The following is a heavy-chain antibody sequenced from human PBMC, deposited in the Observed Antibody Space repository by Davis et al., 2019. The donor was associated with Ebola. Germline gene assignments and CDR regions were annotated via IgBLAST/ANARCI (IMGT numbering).Heavy chain of an antibody. D-gene: IGHD6-6*01. J-gene: IGHJ5*02. CDR1: GGSISSSSYY. CDR2: IYYSGST. CDR3: ARFHSSSFWFDP. V-gene: IGHV4-39*01. Sequence: MPSETLSLTCTVSGGSISSSSYYWGWIRQPPGKGLEWIGSIYYSGSTYYNPSLKSRVTISVDTSKNQFSLKLSSVTAADTAVYYCARFHSSSFWFDPWGQGTLVTVSS.